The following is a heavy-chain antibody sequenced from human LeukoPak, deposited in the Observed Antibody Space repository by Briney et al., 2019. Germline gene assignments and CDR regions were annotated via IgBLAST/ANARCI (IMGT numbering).Heavy chain of an antibody. CDR3: ARVAVSGTDPGAFDI. Sequence: PSETLSLTCAVYSGSFSGYYWSWIRQPPGKGLEWIGEINHSGNTNYNPSLKSRLTISVDTPKNQFSLKLSSVTAADTAVYYCARVAVSGTDPGAFDIWGQGTMVTVSS. CDR2: INHSGNT. V-gene: IGHV4-34*01. D-gene: IGHD6-19*01. CDR1: SGSFSGYY. J-gene: IGHJ3*02.